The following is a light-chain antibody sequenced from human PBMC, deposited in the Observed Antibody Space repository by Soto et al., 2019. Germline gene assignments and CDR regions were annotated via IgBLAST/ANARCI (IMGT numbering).Light chain of an antibody. V-gene: IGKV1-39*01. CDR2: GSS. J-gene: IGKJ2*01. CDR3: QQSYSTPYT. CDR1: QNCSTY. Sequence: DIQMTQSPSSLSISVGDRVAITCRAIQNCSTYLNWYQQKQGRAPNLLIYGSSGLQSGVPSRFSGSGSGTDFTLTISSLQPEDFATYYCQQSYSTPYTFGQGTKLEIK.